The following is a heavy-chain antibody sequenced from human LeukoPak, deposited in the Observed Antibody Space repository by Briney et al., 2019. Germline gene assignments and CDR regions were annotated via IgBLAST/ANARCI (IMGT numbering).Heavy chain of an antibody. V-gene: IGHV4-59*08. D-gene: IGHD3-22*01. J-gene: IGHJ4*02. CDR2: FFASDTA. Sequence: SETLSLTCTVSGGPVSSYLWSWIRQPPGKGLEWIGFFFASDTAKYNPSLNNRVTISADTSRDQLSLRLTSVTAADTAVYYCARHELGTHYYDDSGSLEHWGQGILVTVSS. CDR3: ARHELGTHYYDDSGSLEH. CDR1: GGPVSSYL.